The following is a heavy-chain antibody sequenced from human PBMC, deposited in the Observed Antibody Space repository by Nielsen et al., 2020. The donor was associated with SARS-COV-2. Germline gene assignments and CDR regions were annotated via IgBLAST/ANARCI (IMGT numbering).Heavy chain of an antibody. V-gene: IGHV3-7*03. CDR2: IKPDGSEK. CDR3: ATSPNWDLLVDY. D-gene: IGHD7-27*01. Sequence: GGSLRLSCAASGFTFSSLWMSWVRQVPGKGLEWVADIKPDGSEKVYVDSVKGRFTISRDNAKNSLYLQMNSLRAEDTALYYCATSPNWDLLVDYWGQGTLVTVSS. CDR1: GFTFSSLW. J-gene: IGHJ4*02.